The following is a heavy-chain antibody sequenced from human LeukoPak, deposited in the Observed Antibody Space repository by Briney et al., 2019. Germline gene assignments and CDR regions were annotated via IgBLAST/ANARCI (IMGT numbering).Heavy chain of an antibody. D-gene: IGHD3-22*01. CDR2: INPNSGGT. CDR1: GYTFTGYY. Sequence: ASVKVSCKASGYTFTGYYMHWVRQAPGQGLEWMGWINPNSGGTNYAQKFQGRVTMTRDTSISTAYMELSRLRSEDTAVYYCARGGLNYYDSSGYHYWAFDIWGQGTMVTVSS. J-gene: IGHJ3*02. V-gene: IGHV1-2*02. CDR3: ARGGLNYYDSSGYHYWAFDI.